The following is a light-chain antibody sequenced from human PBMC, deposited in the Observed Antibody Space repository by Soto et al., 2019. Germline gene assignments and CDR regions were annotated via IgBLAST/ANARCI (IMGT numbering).Light chain of an antibody. Sequence: ESVLTQSPGTLSLSPGERATLSCRASQSVRSSFLAWYQLKPGQAPRLLIYGASSRATGIPDRFSGSGSGTAFTRTISRLEPEDFAVYYCQQYDSSHWTFGQGTKVEIK. CDR3: QQYDSSHWT. CDR1: QSVRSSF. CDR2: GAS. V-gene: IGKV3-20*01. J-gene: IGKJ1*01.